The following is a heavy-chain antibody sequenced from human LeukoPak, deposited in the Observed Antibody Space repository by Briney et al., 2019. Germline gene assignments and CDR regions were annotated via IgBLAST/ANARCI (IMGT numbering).Heavy chain of an antibody. Sequence: GGSLRLSCEVSGFTFTSHSMSWVRQAPGKGLEGVSYISVHSDIIHYVDSVKGRFTISRDNAKNSLYLEMNRLRDEDTAVYYCARDFDWSFDYWGQGTMVTVSS. CDR3: ARDFDWSFDY. CDR2: ISVHSDII. J-gene: IGHJ4*02. CDR1: GFTFTSHS. D-gene: IGHD1-1*01. V-gene: IGHV3-48*02.